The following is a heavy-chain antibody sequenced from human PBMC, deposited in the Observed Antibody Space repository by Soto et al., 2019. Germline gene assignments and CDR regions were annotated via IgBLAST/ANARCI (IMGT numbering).Heavy chain of an antibody. CDR1: GYTFTNYY. V-gene: IGHV1-46*01. Sequence: ASVKVSCKASGYTFTNYYMHWLRQAPGQGLEWMGLINPGGGRTSYAQKLRGRVTMTRDTSTSTVYMELSSLRSDDAAVYFCARGLAVAYSPALLWGQGTLVTVSS. CDR3: ARGLAVAYSPALL. CDR2: INPGGGRT. J-gene: IGHJ4*02. D-gene: IGHD6-19*01.